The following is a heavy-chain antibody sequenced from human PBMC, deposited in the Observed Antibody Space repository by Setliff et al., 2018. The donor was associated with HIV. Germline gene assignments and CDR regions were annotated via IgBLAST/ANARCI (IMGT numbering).Heavy chain of an antibody. D-gene: IGHD5-18*01. Sequence: SVKVSCKTSGYSFTNFPIAWVRQAPGQGLEWMGKIIPIFGRTSYARRLQGRVSITADKSTTTAYMELTGLKSEDSAIYFCAREGAYTYGHGNDAFDFWGQGTTVTVSS. CDR2: IIPIFGRT. J-gene: IGHJ3*01. CDR3: AREGAYTYGHGNDAFDF. CDR1: GYSFTNFP. V-gene: IGHV1-69*04.